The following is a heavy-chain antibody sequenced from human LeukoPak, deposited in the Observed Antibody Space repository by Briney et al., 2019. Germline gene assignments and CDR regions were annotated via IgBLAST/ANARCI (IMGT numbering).Heavy chain of an antibody. Sequence: GGTLRLSCAASGFTFSSHGMSWVRQAPGKGLEWVSTISGSGDNTYYADSVKGRFTISRDNSKNTPYLQMNSLRPEDTAVYYCARDPPRRYDLWGQGTLVTVSS. J-gene: IGHJ5*02. V-gene: IGHV3-23*01. CDR1: GFTFSSHG. CDR2: ISGSGDNT. CDR3: ARDPPRRYDL.